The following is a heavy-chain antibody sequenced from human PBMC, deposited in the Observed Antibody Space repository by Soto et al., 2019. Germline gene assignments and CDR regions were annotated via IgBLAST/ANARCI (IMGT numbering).Heavy chain of an antibody. CDR3: ARGXXXXXXXLXXFDP. Sequence: QVQLVQSGAEVKKPGSSVKVSCKASGGTFSSYTISWVRQAPGQGLEWMGRIIPILGIANYAQKFQGRVTITADKSTXTAYMELSSXRSEDXXVXYCARGXXXXXXXLXXFDPWGQGTLVTVSS. CDR2: IIPILGIA. CDR1: GGTFSSYT. J-gene: IGHJ5*02. V-gene: IGHV1-69*02.